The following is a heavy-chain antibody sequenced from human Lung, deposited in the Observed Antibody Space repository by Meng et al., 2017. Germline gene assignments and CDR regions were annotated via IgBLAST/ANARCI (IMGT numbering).Heavy chain of an antibody. Sequence: VQLMESGGGLVQPGGSLTLSCAASGFTFTAFSMTWVRQAPGKGLEWVSTISSTGDSTFYPDSVKGRFIVSRDNSKNTLYLQMNSLRAEDTAIYYCAKEAAMASWGQGTLVTVSS. D-gene: IGHD5-18*01. CDR2: ISSTGDST. V-gene: IGHV3-23*01. CDR1: GFTFTAFS. J-gene: IGHJ5*02. CDR3: AKEAAMAS.